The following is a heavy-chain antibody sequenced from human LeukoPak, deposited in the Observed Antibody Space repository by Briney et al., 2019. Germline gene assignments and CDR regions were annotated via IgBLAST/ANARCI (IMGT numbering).Heavy chain of an antibody. CDR2: ITNDGSST. D-gene: IGHD1-26*01. CDR1: GFSFSRYW. Sequence: GGSLRLSCAGSGFSFSRYWMHWVRQSPGKGLVWLSRITNDGSSTSYADPVKGRFTISRENAKNTLYLQMNSLRVEDTAVYYCASGTSVTFEIWGQGTLVTVSS. V-gene: IGHV3-74*01. J-gene: IGHJ3*02. CDR3: ASGTSVTFEI.